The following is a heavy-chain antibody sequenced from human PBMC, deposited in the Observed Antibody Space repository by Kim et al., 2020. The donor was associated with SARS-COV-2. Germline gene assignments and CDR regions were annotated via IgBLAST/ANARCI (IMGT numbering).Heavy chain of an antibody. V-gene: IGHV5-51*01. Sequence: RYSPSFQGQVTISADKSISTAYLQWSSLKASDTAMYYCARQDILGVSPGYWGQGTLVTVSS. J-gene: IGHJ4*02. CDR3: ARQDILGVSPGY. D-gene: IGHD2-21*01.